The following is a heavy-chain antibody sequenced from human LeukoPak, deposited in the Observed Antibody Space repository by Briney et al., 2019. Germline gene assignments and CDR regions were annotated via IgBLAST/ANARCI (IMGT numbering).Heavy chain of an antibody. V-gene: IGHV5-51*01. D-gene: IGHD5-24*01. Sequence: GESLKISCTGSGYGFTNYWIGWVRQMPGKGLEWMGIIYPGDSDTRYSPSFQGQVTISAEKSISTAYLQWSSLKASDTALYYCASRKKGMATAGFDYWGQGTLVTVSS. CDR2: IYPGDSDT. J-gene: IGHJ4*02. CDR1: GYGFTNYW. CDR3: ASRKKGMATAGFDY.